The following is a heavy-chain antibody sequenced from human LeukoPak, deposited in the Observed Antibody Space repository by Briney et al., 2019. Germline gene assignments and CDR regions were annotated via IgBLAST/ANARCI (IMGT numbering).Heavy chain of an antibody. D-gene: IGHD3-10*01. V-gene: IGHV3-30*04. Sequence: GGSLRLSCAASGFTFSSYAMHWVHQAPGKGLEWVAVISYDGSNKYYADSVKGRFTISRDNSKNTLYLQMNSLRAEDTAVYYCARAGAPTMVRGVIIPVYFDYWGQGTLVTVSS. CDR1: GFTFSSYA. CDR2: ISYDGSNK. J-gene: IGHJ4*02. CDR3: ARAGAPTMVRGVIIPVYFDY.